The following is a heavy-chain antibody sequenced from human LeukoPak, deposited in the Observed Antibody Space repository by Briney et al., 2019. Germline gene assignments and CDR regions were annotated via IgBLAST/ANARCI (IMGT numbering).Heavy chain of an antibody. J-gene: IGHJ4*02. V-gene: IGHV4-59*08. Sequence: SETLCLSCAVSGDSMSTSYWSWIRHPPGEGRGWIGYMSDSGSTNYNPSVKSRVSISADTSKNQFSLKLSSVTAADTAVYYCARHYDRSGFYLDYWGQGTLVTVSS. CDR2: MSDSGST. CDR1: GDSMSTSY. D-gene: IGHD3-22*01. CDR3: ARHYDRSGFYLDY.